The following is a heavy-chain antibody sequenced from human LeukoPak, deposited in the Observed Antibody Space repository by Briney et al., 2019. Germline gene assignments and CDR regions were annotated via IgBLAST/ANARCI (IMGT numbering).Heavy chain of an antibody. CDR1: GYTFTSYD. J-gene: IGHJ3*02. CDR3: AGTMTTLDAFDI. CDR2: MNPNSGNT. D-gene: IGHD1-1*01. Sequence: GASVKVSCKASGYTFTSYDINWVRQATGQGLEWMGWMNPNSGNTGYAQKFQGRVTMTRNTSISTAYMELSSLRSEDTAVYYCAGTMTTLDAFDIWGQGTMVTVSS. V-gene: IGHV1-8*01.